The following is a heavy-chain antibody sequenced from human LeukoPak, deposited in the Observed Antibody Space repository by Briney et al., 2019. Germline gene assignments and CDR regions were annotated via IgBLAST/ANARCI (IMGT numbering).Heavy chain of an antibody. CDR3: ASTADMDGVLDY. V-gene: IGHV1-2*02. Sequence: ASVKVSCKASGYIFTGYYMHWVRQAPGQGLEWMGWINPNSGGTNYAQKFQGRVTMTRDTSISTAYMELSRLRSDDTAVYYCASTADMDGVLDYWGQGTLVTVSS. D-gene: IGHD2-2*01. CDR2: INPNSGGT. CDR1: GYIFTGYY. J-gene: IGHJ4*02.